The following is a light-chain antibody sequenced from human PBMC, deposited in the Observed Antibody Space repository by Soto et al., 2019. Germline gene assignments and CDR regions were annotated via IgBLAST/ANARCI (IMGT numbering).Light chain of an antibody. Sequence: DIQMTQSPASLSASIGDRVTISCRASQTIGRNLNLYQQKPGKAPTLLMFTSSSLQSGVPSRFSGSGSGTDFILTISSLQPEDFATYYCQQSYSTPPTFGQGTKVDIK. CDR1: QTIGRN. J-gene: IGKJ1*01. V-gene: IGKV1-39*01. CDR2: TSS. CDR3: QQSYSTPPT.